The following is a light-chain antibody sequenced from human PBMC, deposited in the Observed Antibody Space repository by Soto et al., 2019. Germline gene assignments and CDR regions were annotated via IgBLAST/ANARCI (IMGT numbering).Light chain of an antibody. CDR2: AVN. CDR3: CSYAGSYTWV. CDR1: SSDVGGYNY. V-gene: IGLV2-11*01. J-gene: IGLJ3*02. Sequence: QSALTQPRSVSGSPGQSVTISCTGTSSDVGGYNYVSWYQQHPGKAPKLLIYAVNMRPSGVPDRFSGSKSGNTASLTISGXXXXXXXDYSCCSYAGSYTWVFGGGTKLTVL.